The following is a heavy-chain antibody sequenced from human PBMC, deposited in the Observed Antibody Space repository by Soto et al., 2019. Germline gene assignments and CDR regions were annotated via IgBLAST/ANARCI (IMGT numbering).Heavy chain of an antibody. CDR1: GFTFSSYS. V-gene: IGHV3-21*01. J-gene: IGHJ4*02. Sequence: GGSLRLSCAASGFTFSSYSMNWVRQAPGKGLEWVSSISSSSSYIYYADPVKSRFTISRDNAKNSLYLQMNSLRAEDTAVYYCASYYGDATSPFDYWGQGTLVTVSS. CDR2: ISSSSSYI. CDR3: ASYYGDATSPFDY. D-gene: IGHD4-17*01.